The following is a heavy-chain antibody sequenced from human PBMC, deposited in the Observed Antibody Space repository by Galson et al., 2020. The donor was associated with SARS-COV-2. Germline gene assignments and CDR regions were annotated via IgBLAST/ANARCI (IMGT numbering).Heavy chain of an antibody. V-gene: IGHV4-39*01. CDR2: IYYSGST. D-gene: IGHD4-17*01. J-gene: IGHJ2*01. CDR3: ARIYGDFGYWYFDL. Sequence: SETLSLTCTVSGASISSRYHYWGWIRQPPGKGLEWIGSIYYSGSTYFNPSLKSRLSISVDRSRNQWSLNLTSVTAADTAVYYCARIYGDFGYWYFDLWGRGTLVSVAS. CDR1: GASISSRYHY.